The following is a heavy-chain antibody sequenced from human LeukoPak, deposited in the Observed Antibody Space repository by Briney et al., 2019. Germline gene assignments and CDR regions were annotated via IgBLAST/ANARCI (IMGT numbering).Heavy chain of an antibody. D-gene: IGHD3-3*01. J-gene: IGHJ3*02. CDR2: ISYDGSNK. V-gene: IGHV3-30-3*01. CDR3: ASTPPERPYYDFWSGYYSAFDI. Sequence: GGSLRLSCAGSGFTFSNSWMGWVRQAPGKGLEWVAVISYDGSNKYYADSVRGRFTISRDNSKNTLYLQMNSLRAEDTAVYYCASTPPERPYYDFWSGYYSAFDIWGQGTMVTVSS. CDR1: GFTFSNSW.